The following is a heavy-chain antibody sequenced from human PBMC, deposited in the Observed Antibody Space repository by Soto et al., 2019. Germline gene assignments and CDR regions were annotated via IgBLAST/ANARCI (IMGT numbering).Heavy chain of an antibody. CDR2: IYNSGIT. Sequence: QVLLQESGPGLVKSSQTLSLTCTLSGGSISSGDYSWSWVRQSPGKGLEWIGHIYNSGITYYNPSLKSRVVISIDTSRNQFSLRLNSLTAADRAVYFCARGVTVFGLVSRFWFDPWGQGTVVTVSS. J-gene: IGHJ5*02. CDR3: ARGVTVFGLVSRFWFDP. V-gene: IGHV4-30-4*01. CDR1: GGSISSGDYS. D-gene: IGHD3-3*01.